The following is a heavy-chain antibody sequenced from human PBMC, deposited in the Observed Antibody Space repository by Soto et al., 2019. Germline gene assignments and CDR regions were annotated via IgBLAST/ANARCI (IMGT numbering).Heavy chain of an antibody. J-gene: IGHJ5*02. CDR1: GFTFTRYS. V-gene: IGHV3-21*01. CDR3: ARDYGGWFDP. CDR2: ISSSTSYI. D-gene: IGHD3-10*01. Sequence: EVQLVESGGGLVQPGGSLRLSCAASGFTFTRYSLNWVRQAPGKGLEWVSSISSSTSYIYYADSVKGRFTISRDNAKNSLYLQMHSLRAEDTAVYYCARDYGGWFDPWGQGTLVIVSS.